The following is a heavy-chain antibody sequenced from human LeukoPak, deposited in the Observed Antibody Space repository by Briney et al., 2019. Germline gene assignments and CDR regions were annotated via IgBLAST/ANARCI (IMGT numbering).Heavy chain of an antibody. J-gene: IGHJ3*02. V-gene: IGHV3-21*01. CDR1: GFTFSSYS. CDR2: IGSSSSSI. CDR3: AREANEAFDI. Sequence: GGSLGLSCAASGFTFSSYSMNWVRQAPGKGLEWVSSIGSSSSSIYYADSVKGRFTISRDNAKNSLYLQMNSLRAEDTAVYYCAREANEAFDIWGQGTMVTVSS.